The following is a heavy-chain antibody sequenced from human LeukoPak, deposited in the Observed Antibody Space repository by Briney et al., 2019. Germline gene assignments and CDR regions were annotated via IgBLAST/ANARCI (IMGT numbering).Heavy chain of an antibody. J-gene: IGHJ6*02. D-gene: IGHD4-4*01. V-gene: IGHV4-34*01. CDR1: GGSLSGYY. CDR3: ARGHSVAVTTGYYYYYYGMDV. CDR2: INHSGST. Sequence: SETLSLTCAVYGGSLSGYYWSWIRQPPGKGLEWIGEINHSGSTNYNPSLKSRVTISVDTSKNQFSLKLSSVTAADTAVYYCARGHSVAVTTGYYYYYYGMDVWGQGTTVTVSS.